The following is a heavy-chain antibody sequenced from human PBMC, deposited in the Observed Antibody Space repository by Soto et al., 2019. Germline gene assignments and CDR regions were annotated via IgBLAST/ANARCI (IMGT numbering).Heavy chain of an antibody. V-gene: IGHV3-48*02. CDR1: GFTVSSYS. Sequence: PGGSLRLSCAASGFTVSSYSMNWVRQAPGKGLEWVSYISSSSSTIYYADSVKGRFTTSRDNAKNSLYLQMNSLRKEDTAVYYCVKDWGHGFWKGYHNFWGQGTSVTVSS. CDR2: ISSSSSTI. CDR3: VKDWGHGFWKGYHNF. J-gene: IGHJ4*02. D-gene: IGHD3-3*01.